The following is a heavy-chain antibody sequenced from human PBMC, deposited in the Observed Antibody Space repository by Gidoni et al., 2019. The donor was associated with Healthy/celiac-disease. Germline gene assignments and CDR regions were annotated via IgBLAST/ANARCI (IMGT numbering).Heavy chain of an antibody. CDR1: GGSINSGSSY. D-gene: IGHD3-3*01. Sequence: QVQLQESGPGLVKPSQTLSLTCTVSGGSINSGSSYWSWIRQPAGKGLEWIGRIYTSENTNYNPSLKSRVTISVDTSKNQFSLKLSSVTAADTAVYYCARSYDVWWFDPWGQGTLVTVSS. J-gene: IGHJ5*02. CDR3: ARSYDVWWFDP. V-gene: IGHV4-61*02. CDR2: IYTSENT.